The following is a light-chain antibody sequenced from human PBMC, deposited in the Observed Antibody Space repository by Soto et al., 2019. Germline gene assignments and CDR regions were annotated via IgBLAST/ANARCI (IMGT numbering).Light chain of an antibody. J-gene: IGKJ3*01. CDR2: DAS. Sequence: DIHMTQSPSTLSASVRDRVTIACRASQSISTWLAWYQQKSGEAPKLLIYDASNLQSGVPSRFSGSGSGTDFTLTISSLQPEDFATYYCQQLNSFPRTFGPGTKVDIK. V-gene: IGKV1-5*01. CDR1: QSISTW. CDR3: QQLNSFPRT.